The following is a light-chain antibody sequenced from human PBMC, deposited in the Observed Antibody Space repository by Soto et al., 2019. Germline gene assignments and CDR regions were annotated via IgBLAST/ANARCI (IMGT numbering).Light chain of an antibody. V-gene: IGLV2-14*03. CDR1: SSDVGAYNS. CDR2: DVS. CDR3: SSYTTSSTVV. Sequence: QSALTQPVSVSGSPGQSITISCTGTSSDVGAYNSVSWYQQHTGKAPKLMIYDVSNRPSGVSNRFSGSKSVNTASLTISGLQAEDEADYYCSSYTTSSTVVFGGGTKLTVL. J-gene: IGLJ2*01.